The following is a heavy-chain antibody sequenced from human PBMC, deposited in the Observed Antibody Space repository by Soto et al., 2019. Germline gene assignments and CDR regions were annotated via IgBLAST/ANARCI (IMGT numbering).Heavy chain of an antibody. CDR1: GFTFSSYW. CDR2: IKQDGSEK. Sequence: PGGSLRLSCAASGFTFSSYWMSWVRQAPGKGLEWVANIKQDGSEKYYVDSVKGRFTISRDNAKNSLYLQMNSLRAEDTAVYYCTSYKRGSSRIAAPNGWFDPWGQGTLVTVSS. D-gene: IGHD6-13*01. J-gene: IGHJ5*02. V-gene: IGHV3-7*05. CDR3: TSYKRGSSRIAAPNGWFDP.